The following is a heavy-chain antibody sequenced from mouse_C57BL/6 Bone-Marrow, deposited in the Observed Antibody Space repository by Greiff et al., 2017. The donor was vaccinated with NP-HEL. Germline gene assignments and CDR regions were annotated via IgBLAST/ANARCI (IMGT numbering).Heavy chain of an antibody. CDR3: ARKRIYYYGSSYEDFDY. V-gene: IGHV1-26*01. J-gene: IGHJ2*01. D-gene: IGHD1-1*01. CDR2: INPNNGGT. CDR1: GYTFTDYY. Sequence: EVQLQQSGPELVKPGASVKISCKASGYTFTDYYMNWVKQSHGKSLEWIGDINPNNGGTSYNQKFKGKATLTVDKSSSTAYMELRSLTSEDSAVYYCARKRIYYYGSSYEDFDYWGQGTTLTVSS.